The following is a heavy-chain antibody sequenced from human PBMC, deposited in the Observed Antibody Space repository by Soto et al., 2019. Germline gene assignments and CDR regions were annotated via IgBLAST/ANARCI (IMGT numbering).Heavy chain of an antibody. CDR1: GGSISSAAYY. CDR2: ISHSGST. D-gene: IGHD2-2*02. CDR3: AREYTYGSNFFDC. Sequence: QVQLQESGPGLVKPSQTLSLTCTVSGGSISSAAYYWSWIRQHPGKGLEWIGYISHSGSTYYNPSLNSRFIISVDTSKNQFSLSLTSVTAADTSVYYCAREYTYGSNFFDCWGQGALVTVSS. V-gene: IGHV4-31*03. J-gene: IGHJ4*02.